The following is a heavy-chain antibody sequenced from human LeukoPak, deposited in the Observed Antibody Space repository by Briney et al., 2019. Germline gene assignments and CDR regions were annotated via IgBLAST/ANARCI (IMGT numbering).Heavy chain of an antibody. Sequence: GGSLRLSCAASGFTFSSYGMHWVRQAPGKGLEWVAVIWYDGSNKYYADSVKGRFTISRDNSKKTLYLQMNSLRAEDTAVYYCARDRVEVGDDAFDIWGQGTMVTVSS. V-gene: IGHV3-33*08. CDR1: GFTFSSYG. CDR2: IWYDGSNK. CDR3: ARDRVEVGDDAFDI. J-gene: IGHJ3*02. D-gene: IGHD2-15*01.